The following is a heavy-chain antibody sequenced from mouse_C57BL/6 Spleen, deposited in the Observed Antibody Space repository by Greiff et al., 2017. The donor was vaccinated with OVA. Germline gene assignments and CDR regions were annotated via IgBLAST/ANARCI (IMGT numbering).Heavy chain of an antibody. CDR2: ISYDGSN. J-gene: IGHJ1*03. CDR1: GYSITSGYY. CDR3: ASHSNYRYFDV. Sequence: ESGPGLVKPSQSLSLTCSVTGYSITSGYYWNWIRQFPGNKLEWMGYISYDGSNNYNPSLKNRISITRDTSKNQFFLKLNSVTTEDTATYYCASHSNYRYFDVWGTGTTVTVSS. D-gene: IGHD2-5*01. V-gene: IGHV3-6*01.